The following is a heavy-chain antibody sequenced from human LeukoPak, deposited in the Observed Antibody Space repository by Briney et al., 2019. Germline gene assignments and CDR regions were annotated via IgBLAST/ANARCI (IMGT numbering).Heavy chain of an antibody. CDR2: IYYSGST. CDR1: GGSISSSSYY. Sequence: SETLSLTCTVSGGSISSSSYYWGWIRQPPGKGLEWIGSIYYSGSTYYNPSLKSRVTISVDTSKNQSSLKLSSVTAADTAVYYCARIRYYYYYMDVWGKGTTVTVSS. CDR3: ARIRYYYYYMDV. V-gene: IGHV4-39*07. J-gene: IGHJ6*03.